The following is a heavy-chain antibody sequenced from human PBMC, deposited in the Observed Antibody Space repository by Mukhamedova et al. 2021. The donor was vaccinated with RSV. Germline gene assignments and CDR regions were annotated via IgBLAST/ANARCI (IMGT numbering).Heavy chain of an antibody. CDR2: ISSSSTI. J-gene: IGHJ4*02. Sequence: GLEWVSYISSSSTIYYADSVKGRFTISRDNAKNSLYLQMNSLIAEDTTVYYCARGGAAAGTTFDYWGPGTLVTVSS. CDR3: ARGGAAAGTTFDY. V-gene: IGHV3-69-1*01. D-gene: IGHD6-13*01.